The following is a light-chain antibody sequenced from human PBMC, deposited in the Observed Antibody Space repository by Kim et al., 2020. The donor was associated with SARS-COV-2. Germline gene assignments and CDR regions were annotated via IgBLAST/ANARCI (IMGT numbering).Light chain of an antibody. J-gene: IGKJ4*01. CDR3: MQGTHWVT. CDR2: KVS. CDR1: QSLVYSDGNTY. Sequence: DVVLTQSPLSLPVTLGQPASISCKSSQSLVYSDGNTYLNWFQQRPGQSPRRLIYKVSNRDSGVPDRFSGSGSGTDFTLKISRVEAEDVGVYYCMQGTHWVTFCGGTKVDIK. V-gene: IGKV2-30*01.